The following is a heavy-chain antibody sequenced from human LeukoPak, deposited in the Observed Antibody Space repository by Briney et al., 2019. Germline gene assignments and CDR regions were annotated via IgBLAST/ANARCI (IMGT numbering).Heavy chain of an antibody. CDR2: IIPIFGTA. CDR3: AIRTPVDIVATLGERVKKGLDY. V-gene: IGHV1-69*05. Sequence: SVKVSCKASGGTFSSYAISWVRQAPGQGLEWMGGIIPIFGTANYAQKFQGRVTMTRNTSMSTAYLELSSLRSEDTAMYYCAIRTPVDIVATLGERVKKGLDYWGQGTLVTVSS. J-gene: IGHJ4*02. D-gene: IGHD5-12*01. CDR1: GGTFSSYA.